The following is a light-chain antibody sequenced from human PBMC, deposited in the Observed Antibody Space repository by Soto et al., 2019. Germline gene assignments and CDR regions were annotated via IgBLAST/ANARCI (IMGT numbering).Light chain of an antibody. J-gene: IGKJ1*01. CDR2: GAS. Sequence: EIVLTQSPGTLSLSPGERATLSCRASQSVSSSYLAWYQQKPGQAPRLLIYGASSRETGIPDRFSGSGSGTEFTLTISRLEPEDFAVYVCQQYAGSPRTFGQGTKVDIK. CDR3: QQYAGSPRT. V-gene: IGKV3-20*01. CDR1: QSVSSSY.